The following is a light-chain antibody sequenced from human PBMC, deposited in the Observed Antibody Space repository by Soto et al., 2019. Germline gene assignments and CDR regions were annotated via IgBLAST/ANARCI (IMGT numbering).Light chain of an antibody. CDR2: DAS. Sequence: DIQMTQSPSTLSGSVGDRVTITCRASQRISTWLAWYQQKPGKVPKLLISDASTLDSGVPSRFRGSGFGTEFTLTINSLQPDDFATYYCQHYDRYSGTFGQGTKVDI. J-gene: IGKJ1*01. CDR1: QRISTW. CDR3: QHYDRYSGT. V-gene: IGKV1-5*01.